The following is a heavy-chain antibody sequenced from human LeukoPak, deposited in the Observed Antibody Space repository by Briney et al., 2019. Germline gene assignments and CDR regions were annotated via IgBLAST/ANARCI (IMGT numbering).Heavy chain of an antibody. J-gene: IGHJ3*02. Sequence: PSETLSLTCTVSGGSISSSSYYWSWIRQPPGKGLEWIGEINHSGSTNYNPSLKSRVTISVDTSKNQFSLKLSSVTAADTAVYYCARGYDDFWSGYFTRRHGSGGAFDIWGQGTMVTVSS. CDR3: ARGYDDFWSGYFTRRHGSGGAFDI. CDR2: INHSGST. CDR1: GGSISSSSYY. D-gene: IGHD3-3*01. V-gene: IGHV4-39*07.